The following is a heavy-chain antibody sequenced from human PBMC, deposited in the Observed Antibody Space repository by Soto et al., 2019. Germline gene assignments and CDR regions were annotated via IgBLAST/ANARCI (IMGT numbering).Heavy chain of an antibody. CDR3: TRVLGYTFEPGKTCYYAMDV. CDR2: IIPVFGSP. J-gene: IGHJ6*02. CDR1: GGTFSKDA. Sequence: QVQLVQSGAEVKKPGSSVKVSCKTSGGTFSKDAINWVRQAPGQGLEWMGLIIPVFGSPIYAQKFQGRITITADESTSTAFMDLSSLRSEDTAVYYCTRVLGYTFEPGKTCYYAMDVWGQGTTFSVSS. V-gene: IGHV1-69*01. D-gene: IGHD5-18*01.